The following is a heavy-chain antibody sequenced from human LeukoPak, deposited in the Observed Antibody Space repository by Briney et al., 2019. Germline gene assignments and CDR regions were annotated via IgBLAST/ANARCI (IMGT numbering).Heavy chain of an antibody. CDR2: IYYSGST. CDR3: ARRTYDLWSGDYTGAFDI. CDR1: GDSISSYY. V-gene: IGHV4-59*01. Sequence: SETLSLTCTVSGDSISSYYWSWIRQPPGKGLEWIGYIYYSGSTNYNPSLKSRVTISLDTSKNQFSLKLSSVTAADTAVYYCARRTYDLWSGDYTGAFDIWGQGTMVTVSS. D-gene: IGHD3-3*01. J-gene: IGHJ3*02.